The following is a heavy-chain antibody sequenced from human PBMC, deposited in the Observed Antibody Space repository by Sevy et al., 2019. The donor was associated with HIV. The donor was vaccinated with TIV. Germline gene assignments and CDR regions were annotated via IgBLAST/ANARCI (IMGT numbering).Heavy chain of an antibody. CDR1: GFTFSDYY. J-gene: IGHJ4*02. CDR2: ISSSGSNI. CDR3: ARDLHRGLSGSTSGY. D-gene: IGHD3-3*01. Sequence: GGSLRLSCAASGFTFSDYYMSWIRQAPGKGLEWVSYISSSGSNIYYAASVKGRFTVSRDNAKNSMYLQMNSLRAEDTALYYCARDLHRGLSGSTSGYWGQGTLVTVSS. V-gene: IGHV3-11*01.